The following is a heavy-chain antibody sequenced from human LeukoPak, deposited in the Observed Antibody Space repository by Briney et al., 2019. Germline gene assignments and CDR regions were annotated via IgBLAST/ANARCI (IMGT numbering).Heavy chain of an antibody. CDR1: GGSFSGYY. J-gene: IGHJ4*02. D-gene: IGHD6-6*01. Sequence: SETLSLTCAVYGGSFSGYYWSWIRQPPGKGLEWIGEINHSGSTKYNPSLKSRVTISVDTSKNQFSLKLSSVTAADTAVYYCARRGKAARRPFDYWGQGTLVTVSS. V-gene: IGHV4-34*01. CDR3: ARRGKAARRPFDY. CDR2: INHSGST.